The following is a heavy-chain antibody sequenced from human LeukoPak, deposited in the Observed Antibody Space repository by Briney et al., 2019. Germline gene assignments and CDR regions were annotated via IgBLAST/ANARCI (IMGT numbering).Heavy chain of an antibody. J-gene: IGHJ4*02. D-gene: IGHD6-19*01. CDR1: GYTFNNHY. V-gene: IGHV1-46*02. Sequence: ASVRVSCKASGYTFNNHYMYWVRQAPGQGLEWMGVINPSGGSTSYAQKFQGRVTMTRDTSTRTVYMEVNSLRSEDTAVYYCARQGTYSSAIGMGYWGQGTLVTVSS. CDR3: ARQGTYSSAIGMGY. CDR2: INPSGGST.